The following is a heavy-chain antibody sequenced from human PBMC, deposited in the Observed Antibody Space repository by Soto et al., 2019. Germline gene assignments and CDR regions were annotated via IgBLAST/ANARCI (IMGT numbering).Heavy chain of an antibody. Sequence: SETLSLTCAVYGGSFSGYYWSWIRQPPGKGLEWIGEINHSGSTNYNPSLKSRVTISVDTSKNQFSLKLSSVTAADTAVYYCARGGIGYYGSGSYRRWFDPWGQGTLVTVSS. V-gene: IGHV4-34*01. D-gene: IGHD3-10*01. J-gene: IGHJ5*02. CDR1: GGSFSGYY. CDR2: INHSGST. CDR3: ARGGIGYYGSGSYRRWFDP.